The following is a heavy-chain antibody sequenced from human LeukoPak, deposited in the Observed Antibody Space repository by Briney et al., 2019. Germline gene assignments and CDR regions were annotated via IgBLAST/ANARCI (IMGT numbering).Heavy chain of an antibody. CDR2: INPNSGGT. D-gene: IGHD4-11*01. V-gene: IGHV1-2*02. J-gene: IGHJ4*02. CDR1: VYTFTEQY. Sequence: ASVTVSCMHSVYTFTEQYIHWVRQAPGQGVAWMGWINPNSGGTNYAQELQGRVTMTRDTSLSTVYMELSRLRSDDTAVYYCAGEQYGNYFDYWGQGALVTVSS. CDR3: AGEQYGNYFDY.